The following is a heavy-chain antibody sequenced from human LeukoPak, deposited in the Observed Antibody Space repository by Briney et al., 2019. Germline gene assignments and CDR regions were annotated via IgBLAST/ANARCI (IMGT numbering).Heavy chain of an antibody. CDR2: IKSDGSST. D-gene: IGHD2-2*01. J-gene: IGHJ4*02. V-gene: IGHV3-74*01. CDR1: GFTFSDYW. Sequence: GGSLRLSCAASGFTFSDYWMHWVRHAPGKGLVWVSRIKSDGSSTSYADSVKGRFTITRDSAKNTLYLQMNSLRAEDTAAYYCARDSGYCSNNRCIRWHDKWGQGTLVTVSS. CDR3: ARDSGYCSNNRCIRWHDK.